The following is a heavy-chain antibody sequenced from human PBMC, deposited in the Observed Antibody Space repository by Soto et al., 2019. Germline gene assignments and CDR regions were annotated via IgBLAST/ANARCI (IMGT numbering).Heavy chain of an antibody. D-gene: IGHD2-2*01. V-gene: IGHV1-18*01. CDR3: AREAEMPYYYYGLDV. CDR1: GYTFTTYG. J-gene: IGHJ6*02. Sequence: QVQLVQSGAEVRKPGASVKVSCKASGYTFTTYGISWVRQAPGQGLEWMGWISGYNGRTKYAQKFQGRVTMTTDTSTSTVYMDLRSLRSDDTAVYYCAREAEMPYYYYGLDVWGQVTTVTVSS. CDR2: ISGYNGRT.